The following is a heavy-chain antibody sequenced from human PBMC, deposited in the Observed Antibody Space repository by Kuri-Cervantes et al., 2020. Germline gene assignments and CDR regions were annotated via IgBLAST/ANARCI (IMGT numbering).Heavy chain of an antibody. D-gene: IGHD6-6*01. J-gene: IGHJ6*03. CDR2: IYHGGSS. CDR3: ASLAARPKHYYYYYMDV. Sequence: SETLSLTCTVSGDSITSDTYYWAWIRQPPGKGLEWIGSIYHGGSSYCNPSLKSRVTISVDTSKNQFSLKLSSVTAADTAVYYCASLAARPKHYYYYYMDVWGKGTTVTVSS. V-gene: IGHV4-39*01. CDR1: GDSITSDTYY.